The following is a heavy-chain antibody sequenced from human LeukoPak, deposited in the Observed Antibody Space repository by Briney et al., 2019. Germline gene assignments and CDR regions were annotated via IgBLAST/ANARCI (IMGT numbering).Heavy chain of an antibody. V-gene: IGHV1-2*06. J-gene: IGHJ4*02. Sequence: ASVKVSCKASGYTFTGYYMHWVRQAPGQGLEWMGRINPNSGGTNYAQKFQGRVTMTRDTSISTAYMELSRLRSDDTAVYYCARIGLWFGELWPFDCWSQGTLVTVSS. CDR3: ARIGLWFGELWPFDC. D-gene: IGHD3-10*01. CDR1: GYTFTGYY. CDR2: INPNSGGT.